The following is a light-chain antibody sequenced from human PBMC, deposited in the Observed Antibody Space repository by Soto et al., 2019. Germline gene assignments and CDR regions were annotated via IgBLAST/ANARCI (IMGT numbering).Light chain of an antibody. CDR2: EVR. V-gene: IGLV2-8*01. Sequence: QSALTQPPSASGSPGQSVTISCTGTSSDVGGYDYVSWYQQQPGKAPKLMIYEVRKRPSGVPARFSGSKSGTSASLAISGLRSEDEADYYCAAWDDSLSGWVFGGGTKLTVL. CDR3: AAWDDSLSGWV. J-gene: IGLJ3*02. CDR1: SSDVGGYDY.